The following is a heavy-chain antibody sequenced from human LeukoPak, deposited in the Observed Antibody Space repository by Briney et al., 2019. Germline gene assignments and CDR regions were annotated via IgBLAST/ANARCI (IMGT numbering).Heavy chain of an antibody. Sequence: GGSLRLSCAASGFTFSSYSMNWVRQAPGKGLECLANIKQDGSETYYADSVKGRFTISRDNAKNSLYLQMNSLRAEDTAVYYCARETPRRGETRDGYRWGQGTLVTVSS. D-gene: IGHD5-24*01. J-gene: IGHJ4*02. CDR2: IKQDGSET. CDR3: ARETPRRGETRDGYR. V-gene: IGHV3-7*01. CDR1: GFTFSSYS.